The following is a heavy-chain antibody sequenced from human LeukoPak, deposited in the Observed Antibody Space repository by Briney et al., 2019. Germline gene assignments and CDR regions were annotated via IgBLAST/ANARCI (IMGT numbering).Heavy chain of an antibody. CDR3: ATLYGSARGAFDS. V-gene: IGHV3-23*01. CDR1: GFTFSSYE. D-gene: IGHD3-10*01. Sequence: GGSLRLSCAASGFTFSSYEMNWVRQAPGKGLEWVSGISGSGDTTYYADSVKGRFTISRDNSKNTLYLQMNSLRAEDTAVYYCATLYGSARGAFDSWGQGTLVTVSS. CDR2: ISGSGDTT. J-gene: IGHJ4*02.